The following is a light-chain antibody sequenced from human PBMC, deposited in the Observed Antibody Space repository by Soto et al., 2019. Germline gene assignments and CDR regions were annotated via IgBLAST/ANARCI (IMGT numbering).Light chain of an antibody. CDR2: RNN. Sequence: QSVLTQPPSASGTPGQRVTISCSGTSSSIESNYVYWYQQLPGTAPRLLIYRNNQRPSGVPDRFSGSNSGTSASLAISALRSEDEADYYGSVWDDSLRGRLFCGVTKVTV. V-gene: IGLV1-47*01. CDR1: SSSIESNY. CDR3: SVWDDSLRGRL. J-gene: IGLJ2*01.